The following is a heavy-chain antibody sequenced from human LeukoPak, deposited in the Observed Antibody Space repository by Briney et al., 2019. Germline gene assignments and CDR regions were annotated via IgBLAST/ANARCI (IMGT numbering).Heavy chain of an antibody. V-gene: IGHV4-34*01. Sequence: PSETLSLTCAVYGGSFSGYYWSWIRQPPGKGLEWIGEINHSGSTNYNPSLKSRVTISVDTSKNQFSLKLSSVTAADTAVYYGARGLGEVNTAINDSGGQGPLVPVSS. CDR2: INHSGST. J-gene: IGHJ4*02. CDR3: ARGLGEVNTAINDS. D-gene: IGHD5-18*01. CDR1: GGSFSGYY.